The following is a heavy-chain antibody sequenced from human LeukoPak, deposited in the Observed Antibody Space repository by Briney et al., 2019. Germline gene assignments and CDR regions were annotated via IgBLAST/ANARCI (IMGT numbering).Heavy chain of an antibody. D-gene: IGHD3-22*01. V-gene: IGHV3-21*01. CDR1: GFTFSSYS. CDR2: ISSSSSYI. CDR3: ARDHYYDSSGYLVVSAFDI. Sequence: GGSLRLSCAASGFTFSSYSMNLVRRAPGKGLEWVSSISSSSSYIYYADSVKGRFTISRDNAKNSLYLQMNSLRAEDTAVYYCARDHYYDSSGYLVVSAFDIWGQGTMVTVSS. J-gene: IGHJ3*02.